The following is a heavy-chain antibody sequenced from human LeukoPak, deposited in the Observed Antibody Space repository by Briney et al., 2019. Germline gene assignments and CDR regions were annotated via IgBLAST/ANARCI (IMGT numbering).Heavy chain of an antibody. V-gene: IGHV3-53*01. J-gene: IGHJ4*02. Sequence: SEGSLRLSCAASGFTVNSNYMSWVRQAPGKGLEWVSIIYSSGTTYYADAVKGRFTISRDNSKNTLYLQMNSLRAEDTAVYYCAREVKKGIAAAGSRDYWGQGTLVTVSS. CDR1: GFTVNSNY. CDR3: AREVKKGIAAAGSRDY. D-gene: IGHD6-13*01. CDR2: IYSSGTT.